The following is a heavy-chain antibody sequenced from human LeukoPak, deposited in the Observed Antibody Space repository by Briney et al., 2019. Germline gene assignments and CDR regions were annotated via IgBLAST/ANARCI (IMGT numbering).Heavy chain of an antibody. Sequence: GGSLRLSCAASGFTFSSYGMSWVRQAPGKGLEWVSAISGSGGSTYYADSVKGRFTISRDNSKNTLYLQMNSLRAEDTAVYYCAKSLGYCGGGSCYGLDYWGQGTLVTVSS. CDR3: AKSLGYCGGGSCYGLDY. CDR1: GFTFSSYG. CDR2: ISGSGGST. D-gene: IGHD2-15*01. V-gene: IGHV3-23*01. J-gene: IGHJ4*02.